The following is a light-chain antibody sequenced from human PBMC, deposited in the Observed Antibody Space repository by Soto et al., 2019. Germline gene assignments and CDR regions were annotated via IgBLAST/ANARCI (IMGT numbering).Light chain of an antibody. Sequence: QSALTQPPSVSGAPGQRVTISCSVSSSNIGAGYDVNWYRQLPGTAPKLLIYGNSDRPSGVPDRFSGSKSGTSASLAITGLQAEDEADYFCQSYDRSLRTYVFGTGTKVTVL. CDR3: QSYDRSLRTYV. CDR2: GNS. CDR1: SSNIGAGYD. J-gene: IGLJ1*01. V-gene: IGLV1-40*01.